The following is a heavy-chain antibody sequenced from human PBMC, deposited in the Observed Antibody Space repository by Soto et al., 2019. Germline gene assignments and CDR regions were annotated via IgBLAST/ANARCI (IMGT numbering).Heavy chain of an antibody. CDR2: ISAHNGTT. J-gene: IGHJ4*02. CDR3: ARGRYGDY. Sequence: QVHLVQSGAEVKKPGASVKVSCKASGYPFTSYGITWVRQAPGQGLEWMGWISAHNGTTDYAQKLQGRVIVTRDTATSTAYMELRSLISDDTAVYYCARGRYGDYWGQGALVTVSS. D-gene: IGHD1-1*01. CDR1: GYPFTSYG. V-gene: IGHV1-18*01.